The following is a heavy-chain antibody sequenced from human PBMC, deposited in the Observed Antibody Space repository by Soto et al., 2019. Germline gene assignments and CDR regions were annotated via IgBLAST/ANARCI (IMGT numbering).Heavy chain of an antibody. CDR2: ISSTSSYI. V-gene: IGHV3-21*01. D-gene: IGHD4-17*01. J-gene: IGHJ4*02. CDR1: GFTFTTYS. Sequence: EVQLVESGGGLVKPGGSLRLSCVASGFTFTTYSMNWVRQAPGKGLEWVSSISSTSSYIYYADSVKGRFTISRDNAKNSLVLQMNSLRAEDTAVYYCARDYYGDYLSDYWGQGTLVTVSS. CDR3: ARDYYGDYLSDY.